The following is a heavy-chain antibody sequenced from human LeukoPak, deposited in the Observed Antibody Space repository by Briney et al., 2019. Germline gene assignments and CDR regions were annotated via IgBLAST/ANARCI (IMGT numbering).Heavy chain of an antibody. J-gene: IGHJ3*02. Sequence: GGSLRLSCAASGFTFSSYAMSWVRQAPGKGLEWVSAISGSGGSTYYADSVKGRFTISRDNAKNTLYLQMNSLRAEDTAVYYCAREGRFGELLIRHDAFDIWGQGTMVTVSS. V-gene: IGHV3-23*01. CDR3: AREGRFGELLIRHDAFDI. CDR2: ISGSGGST. D-gene: IGHD3-10*01. CDR1: GFTFSSYA.